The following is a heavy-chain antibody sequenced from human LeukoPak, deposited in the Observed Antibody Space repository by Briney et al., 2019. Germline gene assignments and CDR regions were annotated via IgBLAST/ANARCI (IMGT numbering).Heavy chain of an antibody. CDR1: GFTFSSYN. CDR3: ATPPRGILTGYYDY. D-gene: IGHD3-9*01. CDR2: ISSSSSYI. J-gene: IGHJ4*02. Sequence: GGSLRLSCAASGFTFSSYNMNWVRQAPGKGLEWVSSISSSSSYIYYADSVKGRFTISRDNAKNSLYLQMNSLRAEDTAVYYCATPPRGILTGYYDYWGQGTLVTVSS. V-gene: IGHV3-21*01.